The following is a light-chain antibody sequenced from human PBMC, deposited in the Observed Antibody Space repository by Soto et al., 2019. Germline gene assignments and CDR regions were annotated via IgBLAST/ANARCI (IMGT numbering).Light chain of an antibody. J-gene: IGKJ1*01. CDR2: GIS. CDR3: QQYVTSSPRT. V-gene: IGKV3-20*01. Sequence: EIVLTQSPGTLSLSPGERATLSCRASQSVSNNFLAWYQHRPGQAPRLLMYGISRRATGIPDRFSGSGSGTDFTLTITRLGPEDFAVYYCQQYVTSSPRTFGQGTKVDI. CDR1: QSVSNNF.